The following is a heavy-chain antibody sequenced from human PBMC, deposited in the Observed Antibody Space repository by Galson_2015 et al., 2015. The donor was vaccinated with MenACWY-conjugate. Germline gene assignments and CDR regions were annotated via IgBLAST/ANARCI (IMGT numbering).Heavy chain of an antibody. CDR3: ARSPRRWNDPATFAY. CDR2: IDPVRDTT. J-gene: IGHJ4*02. V-gene: IGHV1-46*01. CDR1: GYSFTSYY. D-gene: IGHD1-1*01. Sequence: SVKVSCKASGYSFTSYYIHWVRQAPGQGLEWVGVIDPVRDTTKYAQNSQGRVSMTRDTSTTTVFMELSSLRSEDTAVHYCARSPRRWNDPATFAYWGQRTLVTVSS.